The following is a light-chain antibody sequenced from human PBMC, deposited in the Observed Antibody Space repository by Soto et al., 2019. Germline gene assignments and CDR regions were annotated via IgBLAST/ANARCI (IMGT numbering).Light chain of an antibody. V-gene: IGKV3-15*01. Sequence: EIVLTQSPATLSVSPGERATLSCRASRSININLAWYQQNAGQAPSLLIYGASTRATGIPARFSGSGSGTEFTLTISSLQSEDFAVYYCQQYNTWPRTFGQGTKVEIK. CDR1: RSININ. CDR2: GAS. J-gene: IGKJ1*01. CDR3: QQYNTWPRT.